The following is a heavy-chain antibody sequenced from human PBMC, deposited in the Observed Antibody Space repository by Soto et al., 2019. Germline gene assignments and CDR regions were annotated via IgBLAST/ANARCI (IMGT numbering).Heavy chain of an antibody. V-gene: IGHV3-30*18. Sequence: AGGSLRLSCAASGFTFSSCGMHWVRQAPGKGLEWVALISYDGSNKYYADSVKGRFTISRDNSKNTLYLQMNSLRAEDTAVYYCAKDMVIGVPAAMPYYYYYMDVWGKGTTVTVSS. CDR3: AKDMVIGVPAAMPYYYYYMDV. D-gene: IGHD2-2*01. CDR1: GFTFSSCG. CDR2: ISYDGSNK. J-gene: IGHJ6*03.